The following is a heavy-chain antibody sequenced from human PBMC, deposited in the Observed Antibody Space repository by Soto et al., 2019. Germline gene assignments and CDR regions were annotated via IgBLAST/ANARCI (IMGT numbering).Heavy chain of an antibody. Sequence: PGGSLRLSCAASGFTFSIYAMSWFRQAPGKGLEWVSAISGSGGSTYYADSVKGRFTISRDNSKNTLYLQMNSLRAEDTAVYYCAKTSRYSSGWYFDYWGQGTLVTVSS. D-gene: IGHD6-19*01. CDR3: AKTSRYSSGWYFDY. CDR2: ISGSGGST. CDR1: GFTFSIYA. V-gene: IGHV3-23*01. J-gene: IGHJ4*02.